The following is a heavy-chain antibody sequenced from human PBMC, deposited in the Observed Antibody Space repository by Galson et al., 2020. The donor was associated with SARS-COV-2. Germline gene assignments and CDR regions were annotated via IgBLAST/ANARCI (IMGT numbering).Heavy chain of an antibody. V-gene: IGHV4-30-4*01. D-gene: IGHD3-10*01. J-gene: IGHJ6*02. CDR1: GGSISSGDYY. CDR3: SRGGRFGEFIFFYYGMDV. Sequence: SQTLSLTCTVSGGSISSGDYYWNWIRQPPGKGLEWIGYIFYSGSTYYSPSLKSRVTISVDTSKSQFSLKLTSVTAADTAVYYCSRGGRFGEFIFFYYGMDVWGQGTTVTVSS. CDR2: IFYSGST.